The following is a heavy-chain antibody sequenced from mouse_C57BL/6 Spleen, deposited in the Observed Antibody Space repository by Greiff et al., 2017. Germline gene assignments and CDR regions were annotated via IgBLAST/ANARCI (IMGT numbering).Heavy chain of an antibody. D-gene: IGHD3-2*02. V-gene: IGHV1-69*01. CDR2: IDPSDSYT. CDR1: GYTFTSYW. Sequence: QVQLQQPGAELVMPGASVKLSCKASGYTFTSYWMHWVKQRPGQGLEWIGEIDPSDSYTNYNQKFKGKATLTVDKSSSTAYMPLSSLTSEDSAVDYCASQLRLRDAMDYWGQGTSVTVSS. J-gene: IGHJ4*01. CDR3: ASQLRLRDAMDY.